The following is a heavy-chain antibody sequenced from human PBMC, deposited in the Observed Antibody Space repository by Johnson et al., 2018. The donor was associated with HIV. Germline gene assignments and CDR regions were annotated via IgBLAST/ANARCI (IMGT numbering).Heavy chain of an antibody. J-gene: IGHJ3*02. V-gene: IGHV3-9*01. D-gene: IGHD6-19*01. CDR2: ISWNSDNI. CDR1: GFTFDDYA. Sequence: LVESGGGLVQPGRSLRLSCAPSGFTFDDYAMHWVRQAPGKGLEWVSGISWNSDNIAYADSVRGRFTIARDNAKNSLHLQMNSLRAEDTAFYYCAKARVRYSSDVDALDIWGQGTMVTVSS. CDR3: AKARVRYSSDVDALDI.